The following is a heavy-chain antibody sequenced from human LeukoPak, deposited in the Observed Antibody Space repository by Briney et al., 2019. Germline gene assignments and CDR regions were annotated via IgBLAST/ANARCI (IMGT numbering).Heavy chain of an antibody. V-gene: IGHV4-59*01. CDR1: GGSISSYY. J-gene: IGHJ2*01. Sequence: KSSETLSLTCTVSGGSISSYYWSWIRQPPGKGLEWIGYIYYSGSTNYNPSLKSRVTISVDTSKNQFSLKLKSVTAADTAVYYCARKTNWGSGSGWYFDLWGRGTLVTVSS. CDR2: IYYSGST. D-gene: IGHD7-27*01. CDR3: ARKTNWGSGSGWYFDL.